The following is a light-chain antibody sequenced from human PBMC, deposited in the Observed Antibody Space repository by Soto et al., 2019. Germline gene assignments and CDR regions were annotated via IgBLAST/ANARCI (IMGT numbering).Light chain of an antibody. Sequence: QSALTQPPSASGSPGQSVTISCTGASSDVGGYNYVSWYQQYPGKAPKLIIYEVTKRPSDVPDRFSGSTSGNTASLTVSGLHGEDAADYYCSSYAGSNNLVFGGGTKLTVL. CDR1: SSDVGGYNY. V-gene: IGLV2-8*01. CDR2: EVT. J-gene: IGLJ2*01. CDR3: SSYAGSNNLV.